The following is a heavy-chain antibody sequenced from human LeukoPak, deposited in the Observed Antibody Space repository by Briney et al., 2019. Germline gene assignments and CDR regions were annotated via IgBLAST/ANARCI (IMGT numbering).Heavy chain of an antibody. CDR3: ARDLGGSGWSLGAY. Sequence: GRSLRLSCAASGFIFSNYAMHWVRQAPGKGLEWVAVISYDGSNKYYADSVKGRFTMSRDNSKKMLYLQMSSLRPEDTAVYYCARDLGGSGWSLGAYWGQGTLVTVSS. J-gene: IGHJ4*02. CDR1: GFIFSNYA. CDR2: ISYDGSNK. V-gene: IGHV3-30*04. D-gene: IGHD6-19*01.